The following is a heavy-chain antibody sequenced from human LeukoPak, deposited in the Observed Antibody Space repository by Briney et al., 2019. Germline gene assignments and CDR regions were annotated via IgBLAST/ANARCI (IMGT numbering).Heavy chain of an antibody. J-gene: IGHJ6*02. CDR2: ISGSGGST. Sequence: GGSLRLSCAASGFTFSSYAMSWVRQAPGKGLEWVSAISGSGGSTYDADSVKGRFTISRDRSKNTLFLQMNSLRAEDTAVYYCAKGPNYYYYYGMDVWGQGTTVTVSS. V-gene: IGHV3-23*01. CDR3: AKGPNYYYYYGMDV. CDR1: GFTFSSYA.